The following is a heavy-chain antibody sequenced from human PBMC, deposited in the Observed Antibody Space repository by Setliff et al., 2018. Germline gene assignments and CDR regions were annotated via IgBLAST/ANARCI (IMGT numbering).Heavy chain of an antibody. V-gene: IGHV4-39*01. J-gene: IGHJ4*02. CDR3: ARTGTYRYFDY. D-gene: IGHD1-1*01. CDR2: MYYGGGGTT. Sequence: PSETLSLTCTVSGASVSGNSYCWGWIRQPPGKGLEWIGSMYYGGGGTTYSNASLASRLTISVDTAKNQFSLKLTSVTAADTAVYYCARTGTYRYFDYWGQGILVTVS. CDR1: GASVSGNSYC.